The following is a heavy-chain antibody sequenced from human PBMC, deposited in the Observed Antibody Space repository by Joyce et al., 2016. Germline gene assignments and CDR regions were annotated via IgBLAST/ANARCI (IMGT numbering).Heavy chain of an antibody. CDR2: VKSNRESQTV. CDR3: TARWYYSESSGH. Sequence: EVQLVESGGGLVTPGGSLRLSCVGSGFTFKNIGMSWVRQAPGKGLEWVGRVKSNRESQTVDYAAPVKGRFTISRDDSRNTLYLQMNSLKTEDTALYYCTARWYYSESSGHWGQGTLVTVSS. J-gene: IGHJ4*02. V-gene: IGHV3-15*01. CDR1: GFTFKNIG. D-gene: IGHD3-22*01.